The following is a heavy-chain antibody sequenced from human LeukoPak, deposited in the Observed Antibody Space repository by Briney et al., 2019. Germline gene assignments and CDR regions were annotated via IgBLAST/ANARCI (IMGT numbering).Heavy chain of an antibody. V-gene: IGHV4-38-2*01. CDR3: ARVVDCSGGSCYLTDY. J-gene: IGHJ4*02. Sequence: PGGSLRLSCAASGFTVSSNYMSWVRQPPGKGLEWIGSIYYSGSTYYNPSLKSRVTISVDTSKNQFSLKLSSVTAADTAVYYCARVVDCSGGSCYLTDYWGQGTLVTVSS. CDR1: GFTVSSNY. CDR2: IYYSGST. D-gene: IGHD2-15*01.